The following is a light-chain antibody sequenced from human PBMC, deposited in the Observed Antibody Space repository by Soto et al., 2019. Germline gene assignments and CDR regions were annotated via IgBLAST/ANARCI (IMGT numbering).Light chain of an antibody. J-gene: IGKJ4*01. V-gene: IGKV1-27*01. CDR2: ATS. Sequence: DIQMTQSPSSLSASVGDRVTITCRASQVIRNYLAWYQQKPGKVPKLLIYATSTLQSGVPSRFSGSGSGADFTLTISSLQAEDVATYYCQNYDRAPLIFGGGTKLEIK. CDR3: QNYDRAPLI. CDR1: QVIRNY.